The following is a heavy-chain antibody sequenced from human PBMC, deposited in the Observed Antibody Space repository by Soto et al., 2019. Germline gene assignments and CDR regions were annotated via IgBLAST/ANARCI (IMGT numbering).Heavy chain of an antibody. D-gene: IGHD5-12*01. J-gene: IGHJ4*02. V-gene: IGHV1-69*13. Sequence: SVKVSCKASGGTFSSYAISWVRQAPGQGLEWMGGIIPIFGTTNYAQKFQGRVTITADESTSTAYMELSSLRSEDTAVYYCAGPELNSGYDSSFDYWGQGTLVTVSS. CDR2: IIPIFGTT. CDR3: AGPELNSGYDSSFDY. CDR1: GGTFSSYA.